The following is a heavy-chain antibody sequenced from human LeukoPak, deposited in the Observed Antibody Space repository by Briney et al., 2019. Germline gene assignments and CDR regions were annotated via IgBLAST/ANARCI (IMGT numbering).Heavy chain of an antibody. CDR2: INSIGSTI. CDR3: SIPGGYDIFLGY. Sequence: GGSVRLSCEASGFTFSDYYMSWIRQAPGKGLEWVSCINSIGSTIYYADSLQGRVTISADDATSLLYLEMNSMRAEDTAGYYCSIPGGYDIFLGYGGQGTLVTVPS. CDR1: GFTFSDYY. J-gene: IGHJ1*01. V-gene: IGHV3-11*04. D-gene: IGHD3-9*01.